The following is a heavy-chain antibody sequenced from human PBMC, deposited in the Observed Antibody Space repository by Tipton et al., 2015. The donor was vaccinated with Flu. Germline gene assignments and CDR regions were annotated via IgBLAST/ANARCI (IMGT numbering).Heavy chain of an antibody. D-gene: IGHD3-16*02. J-gene: IGHJ4*02. Sequence: TLSLTCTVSGGSISSGGYYWSWIRQLPGKGLEWIGYIYYSGSTNYNPSLKSRVTISVDTSKNQFSLKLSSVTAADTAVYYCARHYIVWGSYPLPYYFDYWGQGTLVTVSS. CDR3: ARHYIVWGSYPLPYYFDY. V-gene: IGHV4-61*08. CDR1: GGSISSGGYY. CDR2: IYYSGST.